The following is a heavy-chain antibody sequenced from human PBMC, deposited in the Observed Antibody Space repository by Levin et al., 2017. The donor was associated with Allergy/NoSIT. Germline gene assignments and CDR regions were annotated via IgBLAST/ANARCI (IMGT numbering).Heavy chain of an antibody. CDR3: ATYRRSGYEIEY. CDR1: GFSVSSNY. CDR2: IYSGGYT. V-gene: IGHV3-66*02. Sequence: GGSLRLSCAASGFSVSSNYMTWVRQAPGKGLEWVSAIYSGGYTYYADSVKGRFTVSRDNYKNTLNLQMNSLRAEDTAVYYCATYRRSGYEIEYWGQGTLVTVSP. D-gene: IGHD5-12*01. J-gene: IGHJ4*02.